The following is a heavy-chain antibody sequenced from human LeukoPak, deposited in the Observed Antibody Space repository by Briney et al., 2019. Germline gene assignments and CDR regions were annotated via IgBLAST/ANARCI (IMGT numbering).Heavy chain of an antibody. D-gene: IGHD3-3*01. CDR1: GGTFSSYA. CDR3: ARDVYEAIFGVVIGLLGDVYYFDY. J-gene: IGHJ4*02. CDR2: IIPIFGTA. Sequence: VASVKVSCKAAGGTFSSYAISWVRQAPGQGLEWMGGIIPIFGTANYAQKFQGRVTITADESTSTAYMELSSLRSEDTAVYYCARDVYEAIFGVVIGLLGDVYYFDYWGQGTLVTVSS. V-gene: IGHV1-69*01.